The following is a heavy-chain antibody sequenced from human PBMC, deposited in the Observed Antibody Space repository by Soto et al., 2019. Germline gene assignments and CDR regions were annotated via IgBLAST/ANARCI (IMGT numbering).Heavy chain of an antibody. Sequence: PSETLSLTCTVYGGSISSGGYYWSWIRQHPGKGLEWIGYIYYSGSTYYNPSLKSRVTISVDTSKNQFSLKLSSVTAADTAVYYCARVGYDILTGSGIFDYWGQGTLVTVSS. CDR3: ARVGYDILTGSGIFDY. V-gene: IGHV4-31*03. J-gene: IGHJ4*02. D-gene: IGHD3-9*01. CDR1: GGSISSGGYY. CDR2: IYYSGST.